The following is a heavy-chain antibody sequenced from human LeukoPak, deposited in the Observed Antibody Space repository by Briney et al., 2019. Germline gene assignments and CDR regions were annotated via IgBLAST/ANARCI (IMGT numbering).Heavy chain of an antibody. Sequence: GASVKVSCKASGYTFTGYYLHWVRQAPGQGLEWMGWINPNSGGTNYAQKFQGRVTITADKSTSTAYMELSSLRSEDTAVYYCASPSDSGYDLRLDYWGQGTLVTVSS. D-gene: IGHD5-12*01. V-gene: IGHV1-2*02. CDR2: INPNSGGT. CDR3: ASPSDSGYDLRLDY. J-gene: IGHJ4*02. CDR1: GYTFTGYY.